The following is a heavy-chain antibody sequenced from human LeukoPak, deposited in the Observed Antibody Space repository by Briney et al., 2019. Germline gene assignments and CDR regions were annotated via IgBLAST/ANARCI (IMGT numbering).Heavy chain of an antibody. D-gene: IGHD5-24*01. CDR2: ISSSGSGGNT. V-gene: IGHV3-23*01. CDR3: TRVGYIDEGIDY. CDR1: GVTLSSYA. Sequence: GSLRLSCAASGVTLSSYAMSWARQAPGKGLEWVSGISSSGSGGNTYYADSVKGRFTISRDNAKNSLYLQMNSLRAEDTAIYYCTRVGYIDEGIDYWGQGTLVTVSS. J-gene: IGHJ4*02.